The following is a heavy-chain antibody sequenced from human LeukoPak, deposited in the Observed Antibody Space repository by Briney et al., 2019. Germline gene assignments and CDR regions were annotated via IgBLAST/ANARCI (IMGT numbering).Heavy chain of an antibody. D-gene: IGHD3-10*01. V-gene: IGHV3-30*18. J-gene: IGHJ4*02. Sequence: PGRSLRLSCAASGFTFSSYGMHWVRQAPGKGLEWVAVISYDGSNKYYADSVKGRFTISRDNSKNTLYLQMNSLRAEDTAVYYCAKDSYYGSGSYYLDCWGQGTLVTVSS. CDR2: ISYDGSNK. CDR3: AKDSYYGSGSYYLDC. CDR1: GFTFSSYG.